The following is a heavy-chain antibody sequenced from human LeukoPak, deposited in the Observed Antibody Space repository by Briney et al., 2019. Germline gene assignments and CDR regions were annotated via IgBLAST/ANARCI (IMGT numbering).Heavy chain of an antibody. CDR3: TRDSDGDYSPFDY. V-gene: IGHV3-53*01. J-gene: IGHJ4*02. D-gene: IGHD4-17*01. CDR2: IYSGGST. Sequence: ETLSLTCAVYGGSFSGYYWSWIRQPPGKGLEWVSVIYSGGSTYYAESVKGRFTISRDNSKNTLYLQMNSLRVEGTAVYYCTRDSDGDYSPFDYWGQGTLVTVSS. CDR1: GGSFSGYY.